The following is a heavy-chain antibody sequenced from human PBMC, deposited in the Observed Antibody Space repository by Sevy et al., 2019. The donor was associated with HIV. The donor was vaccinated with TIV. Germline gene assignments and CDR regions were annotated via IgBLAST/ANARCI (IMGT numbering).Heavy chain of an antibody. Sequence: ASVKVSCKASGGIFRSNAISWVRLAPGQGLEWMGGIIAVFGTTNYAQKFQGRVTVSADESRSTAYMELSSLRSEDTAVYYCARDKYYYVSGSFDYWGQGTQVTVSS. J-gene: IGHJ4*01. CDR3: ARDKYYYVSGSFDY. D-gene: IGHD3-10*01. CDR1: GGIFRSNA. CDR2: IIAVFGTT. V-gene: IGHV1-69*13.